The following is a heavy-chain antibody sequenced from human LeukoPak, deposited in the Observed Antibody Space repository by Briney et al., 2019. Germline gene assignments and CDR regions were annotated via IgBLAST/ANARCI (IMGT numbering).Heavy chain of an antibody. CDR2: IWYDGSDK. Sequence: GGSLRLSCAASGFTFSTYAMHWVRQAPGEGLQWVASIWYDGSDKLYTDSVKGRFTISRDNAKNSLYLQMNSLRAEDTAVYYCARAPGYRGFLDYWGQGNLVTVSS. CDR3: ARAPGYRGFLDY. J-gene: IGHJ4*02. D-gene: IGHD5-18*01. V-gene: IGHV3-33*01. CDR1: GFTFSTYA.